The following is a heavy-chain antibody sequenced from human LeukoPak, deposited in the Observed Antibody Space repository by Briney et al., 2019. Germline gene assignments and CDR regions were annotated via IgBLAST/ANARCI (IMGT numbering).Heavy chain of an antibody. CDR1: GYTFTSYD. Sequence: ASVKVSCKASGYTFTSYDINWVRQATGQGLEWMGWMNPNSGNTGYAQKFQGRVTMTRNTSIRTAYMELSSLRSEDTAVYYCARARREQWLWRYYYYMDVWGKGTTVTISS. V-gene: IGHV1-8*01. CDR3: ARARREQWLWRYYYYMDV. J-gene: IGHJ6*03. CDR2: MNPNSGNT. D-gene: IGHD6-19*01.